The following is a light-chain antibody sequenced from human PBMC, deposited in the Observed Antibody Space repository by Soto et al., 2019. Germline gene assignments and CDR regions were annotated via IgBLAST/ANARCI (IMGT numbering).Light chain of an antibody. J-gene: IGLJ1*01. CDR3: CSFAGSYTYV. CDR1: NSDVGAYRY. Sequence: QSVLAQPASVSGSPGQAITISCSGSNSDVGAYRYVSWYQQHPGKAPKLMIYEVSNRPSGVSERFSGSKSGNTASLTISGLQAEDEADYSCCSFAGSYTYVFGGGTKVTV. CDR2: EVS. V-gene: IGLV2-14*01.